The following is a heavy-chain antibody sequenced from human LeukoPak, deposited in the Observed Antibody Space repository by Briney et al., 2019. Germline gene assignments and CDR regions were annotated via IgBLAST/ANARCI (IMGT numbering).Heavy chain of an antibody. CDR3: ARDWGDCSSTSCYTHLGY. Sequence: GSSVKVSCKASGGTFSSYAISWVRQAPGQGLEWMGRIIPILGIANYAQKFRGRVTITADKSTSTAYMELSSLRSEDTAVYYCARDWGDCSSTSCYTHLGYWGQGTLVTVSS. CDR1: GGTFSSYA. CDR2: IIPILGIA. D-gene: IGHD2-2*02. J-gene: IGHJ4*02. V-gene: IGHV1-69*04.